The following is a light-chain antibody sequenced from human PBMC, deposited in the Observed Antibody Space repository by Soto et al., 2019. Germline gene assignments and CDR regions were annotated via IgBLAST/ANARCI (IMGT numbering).Light chain of an antibody. J-gene: IGKJ1*01. CDR1: QSVLYSSNNKNY. Sequence: DIVMTQSPDSLAVSLGERATINCKSSQSVLYSSNNKNYLAWFQQKPGQPPKLLIYWASTRESGVPDRFSGSGSGTDFTLTISSLQAEDAAVYYCHQYYRAPRAFGQGTKVEIK. CDR2: WAS. V-gene: IGKV4-1*01. CDR3: HQYYRAPRA.